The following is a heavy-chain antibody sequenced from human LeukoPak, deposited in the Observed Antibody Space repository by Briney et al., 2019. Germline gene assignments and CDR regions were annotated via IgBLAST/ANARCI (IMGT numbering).Heavy chain of an antibody. J-gene: IGHJ4*02. V-gene: IGHV3-30*18. CDR2: ISYDGSEQ. CDR1: GFTFSSYG. D-gene: IGHD3-22*01. Sequence: GGSLRLSCAASGFTFSSYGMHWARQAPGKGMEGVAVISYDGSEQYYADSVKGRFTISRDNSKNTLYLQMNSLRTEDTAVYYCAKDLRDDRRSYYFDSWGLGTLVTVSS. CDR3: AKDLRDDRRSYYFDS.